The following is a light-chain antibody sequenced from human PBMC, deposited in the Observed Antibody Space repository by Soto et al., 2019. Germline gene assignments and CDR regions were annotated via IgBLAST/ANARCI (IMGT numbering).Light chain of an antibody. CDR2: GAS. Sequence: EIVMTQSPATLSVSPGERATLSCRTSRNINTNLAWYQQKPGQAPRLLIYGASTRATGIPARFTGSGSGTEFTLTISSLQSEDFAAYYCQQHNSYWYTFGQGTKVDIK. CDR3: QQHNSYWYT. V-gene: IGKV3-15*01. J-gene: IGKJ2*01. CDR1: RNINTN.